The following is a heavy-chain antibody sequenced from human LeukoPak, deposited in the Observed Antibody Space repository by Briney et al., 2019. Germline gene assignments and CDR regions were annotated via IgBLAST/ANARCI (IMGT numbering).Heavy chain of an antibody. CDR2: INPNSGGT. Sequence: GASVKVSCKASGYTFTAYYMHWVRQAPGQGLEWMGWINPNSGGTNYAQKFQGRVTMTRDTSINTAYMELSRLRSDDTAVYYCARDPAAGSVFDYWGQGTLVTVSS. J-gene: IGHJ4*02. CDR3: ARDPAAGSVFDY. D-gene: IGHD6-13*01. V-gene: IGHV1-2*02. CDR1: GYTFTAYY.